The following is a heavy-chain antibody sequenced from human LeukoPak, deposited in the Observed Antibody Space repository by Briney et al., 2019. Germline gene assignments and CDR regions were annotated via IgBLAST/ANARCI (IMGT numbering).Heavy chain of an antibody. Sequence: GGSLRLSCAASGFTFEDYGMSWVRQAPGKGLEWVAGIHWNGESTGYADSLKGRVTISRDNAKKSLHLQVDSLRVDDTALYYCARSAGDILTGYYDYWGQGILSVSPQ. V-gene: IGHV3-20*04. J-gene: IGHJ4*02. D-gene: IGHD3-9*01. CDR1: GFTFEDYG. CDR2: IHWNGEST. CDR3: ARSAGDILTGYYDY.